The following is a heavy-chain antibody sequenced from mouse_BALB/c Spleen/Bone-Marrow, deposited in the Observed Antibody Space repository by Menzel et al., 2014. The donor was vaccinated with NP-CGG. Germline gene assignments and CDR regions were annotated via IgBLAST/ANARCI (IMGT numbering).Heavy chain of an antibody. CDR2: INTNGGST. Sequence: VMLVESGGGLVKLGGSLKLSCAASGFTFSSYYMSWVRQTPEKRLELVAAINTNGGSTYYPDTVKGRFTISRDNAKNXLYLQMSSLKSEDTALYYCASLYDGYSVFVYWGQGTLVTVSA. CDR1: GFTFSSYY. CDR3: ASLYDGYSVFVY. D-gene: IGHD2-3*01. J-gene: IGHJ3*01. V-gene: IGHV5-6-2*01.